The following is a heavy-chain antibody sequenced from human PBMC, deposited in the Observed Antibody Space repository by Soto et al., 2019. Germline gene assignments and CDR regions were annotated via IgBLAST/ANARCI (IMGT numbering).Heavy chain of an antibody. D-gene: IGHD3-10*01. J-gene: IGHJ6*02. CDR1: GGTFSSYA. CDR3: ARAPTNYYGSGAVLTYYYYGMHV. V-gene: IGHV1-69*13. CDR2: IIPIFGTA. Sequence: SVKVSCKASGGTFSSYAISWVRQAPGQGLELMGGIIPIFGTANYAQKFQGRVTITADESTSTAYMELSSLRSEDTAVYYCARAPTNYYGSGAVLTYYYYGMHVWGQGTTVTVSS.